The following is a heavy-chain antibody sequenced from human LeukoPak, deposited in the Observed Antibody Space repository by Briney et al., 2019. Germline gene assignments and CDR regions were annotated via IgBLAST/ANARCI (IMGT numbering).Heavy chain of an antibody. V-gene: IGHV4-4*07. D-gene: IGHD2-21*01. CDR1: GASISTYY. Sequence: SETLSLTCTVSGASISTYYWSWIRQPAGKGLEWIGRMYTSGSTNYNPSLKSRVTMSVDTSKNQLSLKLSSVTAADTAIYFCARDNGGDYWYSDIWGRGTLVTVSS. J-gene: IGHJ2*01. CDR2: MYTSGST. CDR3: ARDNGGDYWYSDI.